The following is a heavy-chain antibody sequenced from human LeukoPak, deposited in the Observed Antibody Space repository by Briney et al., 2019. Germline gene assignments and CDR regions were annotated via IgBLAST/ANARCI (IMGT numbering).Heavy chain of an antibody. V-gene: IGHV1-2*02. CDR1: GYTFTGYY. CDR2: INPNSGGT. D-gene: IGHD6-13*01. Sequence: GASVKVSCKASGYTFTGYYMHWVRQAPGQGLEWMGRINPNSGGTNYAQQFQGRVTMTRDTSISTVYMELSSLTSDDTAVYYCANEEPSRGWFRLEAGPFDIWGQGTMVTVSS. J-gene: IGHJ3*02. CDR3: ANEEPSRGWFRLEAGPFDI.